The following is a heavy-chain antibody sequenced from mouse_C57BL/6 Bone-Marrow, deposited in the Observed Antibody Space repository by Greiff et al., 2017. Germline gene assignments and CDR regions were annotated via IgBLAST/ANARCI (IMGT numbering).Heavy chain of an antibody. V-gene: IGHV5-9-1*02. CDR2: ISSGGDYI. J-gene: IGHJ3*01. CDR3: TRERDSYAWFAY. Sequence: EVQVVESGEGLVKPGGSLKLSCAASGFTFSSYAMSWVRQTPEKRLEWVAYISSGGDYIYYADTVKGRFTISRDNARNTLYLQMSSLKSEDTAMYYCTRERDSYAWFAYWGQGTLVTVSA. D-gene: IGHD6-5*01. CDR1: GFTFSSYA.